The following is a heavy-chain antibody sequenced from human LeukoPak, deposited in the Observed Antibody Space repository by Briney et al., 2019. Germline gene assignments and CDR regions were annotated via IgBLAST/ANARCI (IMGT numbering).Heavy chain of an antibody. CDR3: ARYPTVTTLPPS. V-gene: IGHV4-59*01. CDR2: IYYSGST. CDR1: GASISSYF. J-gene: IGHJ5*02. Sequence: SETLSLTCTVSGASISSYFYTWIRQPAGKGLEWIGYIYYSGSTKYNPSLKSRVTISLDTPKNQFSLNLTSVTAADTAVYYCARYPTVTTLPPSWGQGTLVTVSS. D-gene: IGHD4-17*01.